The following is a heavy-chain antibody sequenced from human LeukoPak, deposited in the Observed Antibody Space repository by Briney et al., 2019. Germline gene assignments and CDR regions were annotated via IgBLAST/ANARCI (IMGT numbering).Heavy chain of an antibody. CDR1: GGSFSGYY. V-gene: IGHV4-34*01. J-gene: IGHJ4*02. Sequence: PSETLSLTCAVYGGSFSGYYWSWIRQPPGKGLEWIGEINQSGSTNYNPSLKSRVTISVDTSKNQFSLKLSSVTAADTAVYYCARGDYSFDYWGQGTLVTVSS. CDR3: ARGDYSFDY. CDR2: INQSGST.